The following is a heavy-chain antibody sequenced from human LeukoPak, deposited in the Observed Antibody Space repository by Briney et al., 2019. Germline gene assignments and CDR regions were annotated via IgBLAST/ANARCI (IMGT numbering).Heavy chain of an antibody. J-gene: IGHJ4*02. CDR1: GFTFSSYW. Sequence: GGSLRLSCAASGFTFSSYWMHWVRQAPGKGLVWVSRINSDGSSTSYADSVKGRFTISRDNAKNALYLQMNSLRAEDTAVYYCAKTASYYVRAYFDYWGQGTLVTVSS. D-gene: IGHD1-26*01. V-gene: IGHV3-74*01. CDR3: AKTASYYVRAYFDY. CDR2: INSDGSST.